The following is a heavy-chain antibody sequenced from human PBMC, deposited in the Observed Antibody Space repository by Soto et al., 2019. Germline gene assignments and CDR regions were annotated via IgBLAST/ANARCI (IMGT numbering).Heavy chain of an antibody. CDR2: IIPIFGTA. J-gene: IGHJ4*02. CDR1: GGTFSSYA. Sequence: SVKVSCKASGGTFSSYAISWVRQAPGQGLEWMGGIIPIFGTANYAQKFQGRVTITADESTSTAYMELSSLRSEDTAVYYCARDPGYCSSTSCYTSKIFDYWGQGTLVTVSS. CDR3: ARDPGYCSSTSCYTSKIFDY. D-gene: IGHD2-2*01. V-gene: IGHV1-69*13.